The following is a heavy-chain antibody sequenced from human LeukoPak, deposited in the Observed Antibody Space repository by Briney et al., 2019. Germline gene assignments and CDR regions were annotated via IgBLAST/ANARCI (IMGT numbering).Heavy chain of an antibody. V-gene: IGHV4-39*07. CDR1: GGSISSSSYY. J-gene: IGHJ4*02. CDR3: ARGARNYDILTGYYNPENYFEY. CDR2: IYYSGST. Sequence: SETLSLTCTVSGGSISSSSYYWGWIRQPPGKGLEWIGSIYYSGSTYYNPSLKSRVTISVDTSKNQFSLKLSSVTAADTAVYYCARGARNYDILTGYYNPENYFEYWGQGTLVTVSS. D-gene: IGHD3-9*01.